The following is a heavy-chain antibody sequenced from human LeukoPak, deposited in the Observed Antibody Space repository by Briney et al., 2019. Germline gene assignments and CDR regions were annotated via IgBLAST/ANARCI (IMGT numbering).Heavy chain of an antibody. Sequence: PGGSLRLSCAASGFTFSSYAMHWVRQAPGKGLEWVAVISYDGSNKYYADSVKGRFTISRDNSKNTLYLQMNSLRAEDTAVYYCASSTKVTTEIDYWGQGTLVTVSS. CDR1: GFTFSSYA. CDR2: ISYDGSNK. CDR3: ASSTKVTTEIDY. D-gene: IGHD4-17*01. V-gene: IGHV3-30-3*01. J-gene: IGHJ4*02.